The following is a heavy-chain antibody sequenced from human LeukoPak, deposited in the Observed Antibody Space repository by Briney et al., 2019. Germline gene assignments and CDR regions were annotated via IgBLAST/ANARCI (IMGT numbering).Heavy chain of an antibody. CDR3: ASYYDSSSSDLFDY. D-gene: IGHD6-6*01. J-gene: IGHJ4*02. V-gene: IGHV3-21*01. Sequence: GGSLRLSCAASGLIFSSYSMNWVRQAPGKGLEWVSSISSSSSYIYYADSVKGRFTISRDNAKNSLYLQMNSLRAEDTAVYYCASYYDSSSSDLFDYWGQGTLVTVSS. CDR2: ISSSSSYI. CDR1: GLIFSSYS.